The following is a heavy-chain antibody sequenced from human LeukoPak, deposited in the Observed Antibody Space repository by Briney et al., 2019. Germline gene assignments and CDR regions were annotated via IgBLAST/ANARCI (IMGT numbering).Heavy chain of an antibody. CDR3: ARTYSRNSHATVDY. Sequence: GGSLRLSCAASGFTFSTFGMHWVRQAPGKGLEWVAFISYDGSNQYYADSVKGRFTISRDTSKNTLSLQMNSLRAEDTAVYYCARTYSRNSHATVDYWGQGTLVTVSS. V-gene: IGHV3-33*05. CDR2: ISYDGSNQ. D-gene: IGHD6-13*01. CDR1: GFTFSTFG. J-gene: IGHJ4*02.